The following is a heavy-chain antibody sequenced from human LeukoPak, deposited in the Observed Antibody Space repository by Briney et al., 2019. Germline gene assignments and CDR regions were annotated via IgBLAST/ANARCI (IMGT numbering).Heavy chain of an antibody. Sequence: PSETLSLTCAVYGGSFSGYDWSWIRQPPGKGLEWIGEINHSGSTNYNPSLKSRVTISVDTSKNQFSLKLSSVTAADTAVYYCATGRGLRLFDYWGQGTLVTVPS. D-gene: IGHD1-14*01. CDR1: GGSFSGYD. V-gene: IGHV4-34*01. CDR2: INHSGST. CDR3: ATGRGLRLFDY. J-gene: IGHJ4*02.